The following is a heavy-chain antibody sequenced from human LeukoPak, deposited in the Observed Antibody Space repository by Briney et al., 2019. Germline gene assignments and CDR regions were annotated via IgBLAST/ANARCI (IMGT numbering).Heavy chain of an antibody. Sequence: ASVKVSCKASGYTFTSYGISWARQAPGQGLEWMGWISAYNGNTNYAQKLQGRVTMTTDTSTSTAYMELRSLRSDDTAVYYCAREAPGIAAAGLFDYWGQGTLVTVSS. J-gene: IGHJ4*02. CDR1: GYTFTSYG. CDR3: AREAPGIAAAGLFDY. CDR2: ISAYNGNT. V-gene: IGHV1-18*01. D-gene: IGHD6-13*01.